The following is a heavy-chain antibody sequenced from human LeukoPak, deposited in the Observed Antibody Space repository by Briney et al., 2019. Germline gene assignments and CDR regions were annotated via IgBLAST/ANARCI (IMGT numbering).Heavy chain of an antibody. CDR2: IYYSGST. J-gene: IGHJ4*02. D-gene: IGHD2-2*01. CDR1: GGSISSYY. V-gene: IGHV4-59*01. Sequence: SETLSLTCTVSGGSISSYYWSWIRQPPAKGLEWIGYIYYSGSTNYNPSLKSQVTISVDTSKNQFSLKLSSVTAADTAVYYCARSRVSRSYYFDYWGQGTLVTVSS. CDR3: ARSRVSRSYYFDY.